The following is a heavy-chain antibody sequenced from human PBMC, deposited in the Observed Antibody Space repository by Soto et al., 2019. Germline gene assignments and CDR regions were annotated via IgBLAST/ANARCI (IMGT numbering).Heavy chain of an antibody. CDR2: INHSGST. CDR3: ASLPLRGVIITCNNWFDP. J-gene: IGHJ5*02. CDR1: GGSFSGYY. V-gene: IGHV4-34*01. Sequence: SETLSLTCAVYGGSFSGYYWSWIRQPPGKGLEWIGEINHSGSTNYNPSLKSRVTISVDTSKNQFSLKLSSVTAADTAVYYCASLPLRGVIITCNNWFDPWGQGTLVTVSS. D-gene: IGHD3-10*01.